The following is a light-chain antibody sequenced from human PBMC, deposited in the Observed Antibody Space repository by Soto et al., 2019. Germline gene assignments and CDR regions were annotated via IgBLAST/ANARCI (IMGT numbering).Light chain of an antibody. CDR1: QSVGNK. J-gene: IGKJ1*01. Sequence: EIVVTQSPATLSVSPGERATLSCRASQSVGNKVAWYQHKPGQTPRLIIYDISTRAAGVPARFSGSGYGTDFTLTISSLQSEDFAVYYCQQYNIWRSITFGQGTKVDI. CDR2: DIS. CDR3: QQYNIWRSIT. V-gene: IGKV3-15*01.